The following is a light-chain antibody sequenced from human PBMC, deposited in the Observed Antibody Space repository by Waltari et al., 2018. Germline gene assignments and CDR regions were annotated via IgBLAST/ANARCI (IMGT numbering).Light chain of an antibody. CDR2: KIS. Sequence: DTVLTQTPLSLPVTLGQSASISCRSSQSLLHSDGNTYLSWLHKRPCQPPRLLIYKISNRFSGVPDRFSGSGAGTYFTLKISAVEAEDVGVYYCMQATQQRTLGQGTRVEIK. J-gene: IGKJ1*01. CDR3: MQATQQRT. CDR1: QSLLHSDGNTY. V-gene: IGKV2-24*01.